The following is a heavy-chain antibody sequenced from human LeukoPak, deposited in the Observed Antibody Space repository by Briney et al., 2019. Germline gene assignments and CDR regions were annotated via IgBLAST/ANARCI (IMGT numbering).Heavy chain of an antibody. V-gene: IGHV3-21*01. Sequence: GGSLRLSCAASGFTFSSYSMNWVRQAPGKGLEWVSSISSSSSYIYYADSVKGRFTISRDNAKNSLYLQMNGLRAEDTAVYYCAREEGYYYGSGSYYLPTFDYWGQGTLVTVSS. J-gene: IGHJ4*02. CDR1: GFTFSSYS. CDR2: ISSSSSYI. D-gene: IGHD3-10*01. CDR3: AREEGYYYGSGSYYLPTFDY.